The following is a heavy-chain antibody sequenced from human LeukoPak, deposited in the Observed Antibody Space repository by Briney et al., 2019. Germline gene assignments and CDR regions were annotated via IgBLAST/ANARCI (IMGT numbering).Heavy chain of an antibody. Sequence: PGGSLRLSCAASGFAFSVYAMSWLRQPPGKGLEWVSTINANSGTTSYAASVRGRFTISRDNSKNTLYLQLSTLRADDTATYYCAKPISGVLAVTADWFHPWGQGTLVVVSS. V-gene: IGHV3-23*01. D-gene: IGHD6-19*01. CDR3: AKPISGVLAVTADWFHP. CDR1: GFAFSVYA. CDR2: INANSGTT. J-gene: IGHJ5*01.